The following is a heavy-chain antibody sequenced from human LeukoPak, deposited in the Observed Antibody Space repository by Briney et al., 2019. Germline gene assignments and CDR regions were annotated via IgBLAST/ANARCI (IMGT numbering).Heavy chain of an antibody. CDR1: GYTFTSYG. D-gene: IGHD3-3*01. CDR3: ARDQYGFWSGYYSPGY. J-gene: IGHJ4*02. Sequence: GASVTVSCTASGYTFTSYGISWVRQAPGQGLEWMGWISAYNGNTNYAQKLQGRVTMTTDTSTSTAYMELRSLRSDDTAVYYCARDQYGFWSGYYSPGYWGQGTLVTVSS. V-gene: IGHV1-18*01. CDR2: ISAYNGNT.